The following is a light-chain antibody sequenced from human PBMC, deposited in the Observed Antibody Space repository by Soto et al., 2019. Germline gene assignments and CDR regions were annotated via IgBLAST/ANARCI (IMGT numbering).Light chain of an antibody. CDR3: QQLNSYPLT. CDR1: QAISSH. CDR2: GAS. V-gene: IGKV1-9*01. J-gene: IGKJ3*01. Sequence: DIQLTQSPSFLSASVGGRVTITCRASQAISSHLAWYQQKLGKAPNLLIYGASTLQSGVPSRFSGSGSGTQFTLTISSLQPEDFATYYCQQLNSYPLTFGPGTTVHIK.